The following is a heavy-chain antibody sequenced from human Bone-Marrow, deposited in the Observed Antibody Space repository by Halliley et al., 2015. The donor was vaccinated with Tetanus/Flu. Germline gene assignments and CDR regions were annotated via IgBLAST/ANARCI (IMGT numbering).Heavy chain of an antibody. CDR3: VKDRSVAFSEYDYGMDV. J-gene: IGHJ6*02. V-gene: IGHV3-30*18. D-gene: IGHD6-19*01. Sequence: VISYDGINDYHAETVKGRFTISRDNPKNTLYLQMNSLRAEDTAVYYCVKDRSVAFSEYDYGMDVWGQGTTVTVSS. CDR2: ISYDGIND.